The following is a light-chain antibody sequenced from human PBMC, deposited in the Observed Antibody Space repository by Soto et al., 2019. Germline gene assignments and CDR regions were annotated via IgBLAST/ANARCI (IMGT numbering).Light chain of an antibody. CDR2: EGI. V-gene: IGLV2-23*01. J-gene: IGLJ2*01. Sequence: QSVLTQPASVSGSPGQSITISCTGTSSDVGSYNLVSWYQQHPGKAPKLMIYEGIKRPSGVSDRFSGSKSGNTASLTISGLQAEDEADYYCWSYARSSRVFGGGTKLTVL. CDR1: SSDVGSYNL. CDR3: WSYARSSRV.